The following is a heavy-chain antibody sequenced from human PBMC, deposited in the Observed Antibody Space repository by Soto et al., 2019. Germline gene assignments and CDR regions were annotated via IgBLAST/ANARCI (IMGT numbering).Heavy chain of an antibody. CDR1: GFTFSSYA. CDR2: ISYDGSNK. Sequence: QVQLVESGGGVVQPGRSLRLSCAASGFTFSSYAMHWVRQAPGKGLEWVAVISYDGSNKYYADSVKGRFTISRDNSKNTLYLQMNSLRAEDTAVYYCARDRPRGSYFDYWGQGTLVTVSS. CDR3: ARDRPRGSYFDY. D-gene: IGHD1-26*01. J-gene: IGHJ4*02. V-gene: IGHV3-30-3*01.